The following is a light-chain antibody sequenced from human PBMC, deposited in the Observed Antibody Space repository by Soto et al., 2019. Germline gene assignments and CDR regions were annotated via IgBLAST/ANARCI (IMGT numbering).Light chain of an antibody. CDR2: GAS. CDR1: QNINNNY. J-gene: IGKJ1*01. V-gene: IGKV3-20*01. CDR3: QQYAISPRT. Sequence: EIVLTQSPGTLSLSPGERATLSCGASQNINNNYLAWSQQKPGQAPRLLIYGASTRATGIPDRFSGSGSGTDFTLTISRLEPEDFAVYYCQQYAISPRTFGQGTVVEI.